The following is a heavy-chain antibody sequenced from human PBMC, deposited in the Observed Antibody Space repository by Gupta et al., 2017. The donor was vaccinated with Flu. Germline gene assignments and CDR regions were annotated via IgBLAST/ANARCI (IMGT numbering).Heavy chain of an antibody. CDR2: LSSGGDTT. V-gene: IGHV3-23*01. Sequence: EVQLLESGGGLVQPGGSLRLSCAASGFTFSTYAMTWVRQAPGKGLEWISTLSSGGDTTYYADSVKGRFTISRDDSKNTLYLQMYRLRVEDTAVYYCANNQQGGSTFYGMDVWGQGTTVTVSS. CDR1: GFTFSTYA. J-gene: IGHJ6*02. D-gene: IGHD2-2*01. CDR3: ANNQQGGSTFYGMDV.